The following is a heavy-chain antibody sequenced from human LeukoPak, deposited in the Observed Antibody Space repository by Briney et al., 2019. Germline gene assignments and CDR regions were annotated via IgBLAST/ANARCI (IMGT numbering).Heavy chain of an antibody. V-gene: IGHV3-9*01. D-gene: IGHD3-9*01. J-gene: IGHJ4*02. CDR2: ISWNSGSI. CDR3: AKDIGSDILTGFDY. Sequence: PGRSLRLSCAASGFTFDDYAMHWVRQAPGKGLEWVSGISWNSGSIGYADSVKGRFTISRDNAKNSLYLQMNSLRAEDTALYYCAKDIGSDILTGFDYWGQGTLVTVSS. CDR1: GFTFDDYA.